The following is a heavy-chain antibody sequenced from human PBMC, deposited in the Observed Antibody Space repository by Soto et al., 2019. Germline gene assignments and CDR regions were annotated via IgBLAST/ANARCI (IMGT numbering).Heavy chain of an antibody. D-gene: IGHD5-18*01. V-gene: IGHV4-34*01. CDR3: ARPRGYSYGVTPFDY. CDR1: GGCFSGYY. CDR2: INHSGST. Sequence: SETLSLTCAVYGGCFSGYYWSWIRQPPGKGLEWIGEINHSGSTNYNPSLKSRVTISVDTSRNQFSLKLSSVTAADTAVYYCARPRGYSYGVTPFDYWGQGTLVTVSS. J-gene: IGHJ4*02.